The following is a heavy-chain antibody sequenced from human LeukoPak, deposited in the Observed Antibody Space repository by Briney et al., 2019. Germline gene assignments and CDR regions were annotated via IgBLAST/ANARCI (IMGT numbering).Heavy chain of an antibody. V-gene: IGHV5-51*01. CDR1: GYLFTTYW. Sequence: GESLKISCKGSGYLFTTYWIAWVRQMPGKGLEWMGGIYSADSDVRYSPSFQGQVTISVDKSINTAYLQWTTLKASDTATYYWARLTSGRYNVYGMDVWGQGTTVTVSS. J-gene: IGHJ6*02. CDR3: ARLTSGRYNVYGMDV. D-gene: IGHD5/OR15-5a*01. CDR2: IYSADSDV.